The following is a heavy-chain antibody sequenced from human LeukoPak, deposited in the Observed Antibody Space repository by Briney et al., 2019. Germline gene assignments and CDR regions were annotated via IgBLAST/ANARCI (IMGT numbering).Heavy chain of an antibody. J-gene: IGHJ4*02. V-gene: IGHV4-59*08. CDR3: ARNGGGWSFDY. CDR1: GGSMSTYY. Sequence: PSETLSLTCTVSGGSMSTYYWTWIRQPPGKGLEWIGFIYYTGSTNYNPSLKSRVTISIDTSKNQFSLNLNSVTAADTAVYYCARNGGGWSFDYWGQGTLVTVSS. CDR2: IYYTGST. D-gene: IGHD6-19*01.